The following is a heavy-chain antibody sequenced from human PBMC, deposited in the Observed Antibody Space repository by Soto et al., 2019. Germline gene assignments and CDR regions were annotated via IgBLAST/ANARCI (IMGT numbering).Heavy chain of an antibody. CDR2: ISGSGGST. CDR1: GFTFSSYA. J-gene: IGHJ4*02. D-gene: IGHD2-15*01. Sequence: GGSLSLCCAASGFTFSSYAMSWVRQAPGKGLEWVSAISGSGGSTYYADSVKGRFTISRDNSKNTLYLQMNSLRAEDTAVYYCAKRPSIHLYCSGGSCYSGFAYWGQGTLVTVSS. V-gene: IGHV3-23*01. CDR3: AKRPSIHLYCSGGSCYSGFAY.